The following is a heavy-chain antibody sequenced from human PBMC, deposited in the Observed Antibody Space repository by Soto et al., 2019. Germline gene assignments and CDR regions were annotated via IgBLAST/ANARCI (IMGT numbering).Heavy chain of an antibody. CDR3: ANDYGDYRNDAFDI. CDR1: GGSISSGGYY. V-gene: IGHV4-61*08. D-gene: IGHD4-17*01. CDR2: IHHSGTT. Sequence: SETLSLTCAVSGGSISSGGYYWSWIRQPPGKGLEWIGEIHHSGTTNYNPSLRSRVTITLDRSKNQFTLRLSSMTAADAAVYFCANDYGDYRNDAFDIWSPGTRVTVS. J-gene: IGHJ3*02.